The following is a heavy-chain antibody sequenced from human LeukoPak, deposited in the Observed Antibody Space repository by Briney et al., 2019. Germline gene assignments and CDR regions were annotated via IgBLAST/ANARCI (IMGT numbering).Heavy chain of an antibody. CDR1: GFTFSNYS. D-gene: IGHD6-19*01. V-gene: IGHV3-48*01. CDR2: ISSGSSAI. CDR3: ARDRGMYSSFDY. J-gene: IGHJ4*02. Sequence: PGGSLRLSCEDSGFTFSNYSMNWVHQAPGEGLEWVSYISSGSSAIYYADSVKGRFTISRDNGKNSLYLQMNSLRAEDTAVYYCARDRGMYSSFDYWGQGTRVTVSS.